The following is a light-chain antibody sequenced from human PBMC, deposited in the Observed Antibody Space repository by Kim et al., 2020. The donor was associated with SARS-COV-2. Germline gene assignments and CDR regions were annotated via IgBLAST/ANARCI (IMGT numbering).Light chain of an antibody. CDR3: SSYTGRNTLV. V-gene: IGLV2-8*01. CDR2: EVY. Sequence: GQSVTISCTGSSSDIGGYNYVSWYQQHPGKAPRLIIYEVYKRPSGVPSRFSGSKSGNTASLTVSGLQPEDEADYYCSSYTGRNTLVFGTGTKVTVL. CDR1: SSDIGGYNY. J-gene: IGLJ1*01.